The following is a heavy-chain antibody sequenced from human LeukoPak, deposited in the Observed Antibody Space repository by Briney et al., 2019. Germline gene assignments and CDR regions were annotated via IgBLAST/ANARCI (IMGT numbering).Heavy chain of an antibody. V-gene: IGHV5-51*01. CDR1: GYSFTSYW. Sequence: GESLKISCKGSGYSFTSYWIGWVRQMPGKGLEWMGIIYPGDSDTRYSPSFQGQVTISADKSLSTAYLQWTRLKVSDTAMYYCAVTALDNWFDHWGQGTLVTVSS. CDR2: IYPGDSDT. D-gene: IGHD2-21*02. CDR3: AVTALDNWFDH. J-gene: IGHJ5*02.